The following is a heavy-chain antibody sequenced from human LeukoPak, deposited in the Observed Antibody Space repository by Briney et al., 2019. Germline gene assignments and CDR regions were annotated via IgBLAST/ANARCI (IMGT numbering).Heavy chain of an antibody. Sequence: SVKVSCKASGGTFSSYAISWVRQAPGQGLEGMGRIIPILGIANYAQKFQGRVAITADKSTSTAYMELSSLRSEDTAVYYCASVLSGIAVAGSFDPWGQGTLVTVSS. CDR2: IIPILGIA. CDR1: GGTFSSYA. CDR3: ASVLSGIAVAGSFDP. J-gene: IGHJ5*02. D-gene: IGHD6-19*01. V-gene: IGHV1-69*04.